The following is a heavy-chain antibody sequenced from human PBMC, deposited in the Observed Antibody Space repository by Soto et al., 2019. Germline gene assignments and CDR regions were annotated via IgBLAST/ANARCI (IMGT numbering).Heavy chain of an antibody. D-gene: IGHD4-17*01. CDR3: ARSALLYGDRGWFDP. Sequence: QVQLVQSGAEVKKPGASVKVSCKASGYTFTSYDINWVRQATGQGLEWMGWMNPNSGNTGYAQKFQGRVTMTRNTSLSKAYMELSSLRSEGTAVYYCARSALLYGDRGWFDPWVQGTLVTVSS. CDR1: GYTFTSYD. J-gene: IGHJ5*02. V-gene: IGHV1-8*01. CDR2: MNPNSGNT.